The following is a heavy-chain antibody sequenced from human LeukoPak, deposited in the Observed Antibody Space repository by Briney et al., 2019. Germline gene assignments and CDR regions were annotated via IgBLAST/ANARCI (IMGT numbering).Heavy chain of an antibody. CDR3: ARSAGDYADY. CDR1: GGSFSGYY. Sequence: SETLSLTCAVYGGSFSGYYWSWIRQPPGKGLEWIGSIYYSGSTYYNPSLKSRVTISVDTSKNQFSLKLSSVTAADTAVYYCARSAGDYADYWGQGTLVTVSS. D-gene: IGHD4-17*01. CDR2: IYYSGST. V-gene: IGHV4-34*01. J-gene: IGHJ4*02.